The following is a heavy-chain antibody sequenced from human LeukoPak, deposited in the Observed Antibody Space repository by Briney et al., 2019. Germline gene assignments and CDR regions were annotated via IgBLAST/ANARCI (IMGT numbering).Heavy chain of an antibody. D-gene: IGHD5-18*01. Sequence: ASVKVYCKASGYTFTGYGISWVRQAPGQGLEWMGWISAYNGNTNYAQKLQGRVTMTTDTSTSTAYMELRSLRSDDTAVYYCARDQLISHWFDPWGQGTLVTVSS. V-gene: IGHV1-18*01. CDR1: GYTFTGYG. J-gene: IGHJ5*02. CDR3: ARDQLISHWFDP. CDR2: ISAYNGNT.